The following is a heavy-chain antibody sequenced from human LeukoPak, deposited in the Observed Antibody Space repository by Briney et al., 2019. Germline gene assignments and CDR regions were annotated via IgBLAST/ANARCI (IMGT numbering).Heavy chain of an antibody. CDR1: GFTFSSYW. J-gene: IGHJ4*02. CDR3: ARARVAVANFDY. Sequence: GGSLRLSCSASGFTFSSYWMSWVRQPPGKGLEWVANIKQDGSEKYYVDSMRGRFTISRDNAKNSVYLQMNSLRAEDTAVYYCARARVAVANFDYWGQGTLVTVSS. V-gene: IGHV3-7*01. CDR2: IKQDGSEK. D-gene: IGHD6-19*01.